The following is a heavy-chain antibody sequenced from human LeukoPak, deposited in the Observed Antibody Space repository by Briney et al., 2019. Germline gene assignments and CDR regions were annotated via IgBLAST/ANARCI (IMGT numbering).Heavy chain of an antibody. V-gene: IGHV3-30*02. CDR3: AKWINNNSGYDH. CDR1: ASTFTTYG. CDR2: IAYDASNE. D-gene: IGHD5-12*01. J-gene: IGHJ5*02. Sequence: PGGSLRLSCAASASTFTTYGMHWVRQAPGKGPEWVAFIAYDASNEYYGDSVKGRSTISRDNSKNTLYLQMNSLRAEDTAVYFCAKWINNNSGYDHWGQGTLVTVSS.